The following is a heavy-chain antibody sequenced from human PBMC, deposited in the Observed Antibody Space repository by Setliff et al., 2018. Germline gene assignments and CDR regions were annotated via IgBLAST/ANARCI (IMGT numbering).Heavy chain of an antibody. CDR3: AGTPALGTTWLSPFDY. CDR1: GVSFGSGSYY. CDR2: IQSTGNT. J-gene: IGHJ4*02. Sequence: SETLSLTCTVSGVSFGSGSYYWSWIRQPAGKGLEWIGLIQSTGNTNYNPSLQSRVTISMDTSKNQFSLKMSSVTAAGTAMYYCAGTPALGTTWLSPFDYWGQGTLVT. D-gene: IGHD1-7*01. V-gene: IGHV4-61*02.